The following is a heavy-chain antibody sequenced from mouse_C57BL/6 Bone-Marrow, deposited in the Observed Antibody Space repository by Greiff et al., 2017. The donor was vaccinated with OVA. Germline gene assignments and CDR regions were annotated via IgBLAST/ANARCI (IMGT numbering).Heavy chain of an antibody. V-gene: IGHV14-4*01. CDR3: TRIYY. CDR1: GFNIKDDY. CDR2: IDPENGDT. J-gene: IGHJ2*01. Sequence: VHVKQSGAELVRPGASVKLSCTASGFNIKDDYMHWVKQRPEQGLEWIGWIDPENGDTEYASKFEGKATITADTSSNTAYLQLSSLTSEDTAVYYCTRIYYWGKGTTLTVSS.